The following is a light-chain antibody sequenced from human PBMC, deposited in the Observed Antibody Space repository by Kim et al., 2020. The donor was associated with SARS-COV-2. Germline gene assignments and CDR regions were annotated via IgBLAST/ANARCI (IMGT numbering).Light chain of an antibody. CDR1: QAVSSTY. Sequence: SPGERVTLSCRASQAVSSTYLAWYQQKPGQAPRLLIYGASTRATGIPDRFSGSGSATDFTLTISRLEPEDFAVYYCQQYGSSWWAFGQGTKVDIK. J-gene: IGKJ1*01. CDR2: GAS. CDR3: QQYGSSWWA. V-gene: IGKV3-20*01.